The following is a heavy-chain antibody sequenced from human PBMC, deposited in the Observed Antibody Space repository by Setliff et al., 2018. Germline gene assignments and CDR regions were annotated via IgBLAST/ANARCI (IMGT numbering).Heavy chain of an antibody. J-gene: IGHJ3*02. D-gene: IGHD3-10*01. CDR3: ARDLNRWFGEFAFDI. Sequence: ASVKVSCKASGYTFTAYYMHWVRQAPGQGLEWMGIVHTGGGSASYAQKFHGRVTMTRDSSTSTVYMELNSLGADDTAIYFCARDLNRWFGEFAFDIWGQGTMVTVSS. CDR1: GYTFTAYY. CDR2: VHTGGGSA. V-gene: IGHV1-46*01.